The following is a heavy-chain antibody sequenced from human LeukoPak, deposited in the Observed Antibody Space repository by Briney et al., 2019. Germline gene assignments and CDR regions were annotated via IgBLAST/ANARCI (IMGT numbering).Heavy chain of an antibody. CDR1: GFSFSTYA. CDR2: ISGSSSHT. Sequence: GGSLRLSCAVSGFSFSTYAMSWVRQAPGKGLEWVSGISGSSSHTAGADSVKGRFAIYRDNSRNTLYLQMSSLRAEDTAIYYCTKEHERTNGAPEWGFDKWGQGALVTVSS. CDR3: TKEHERTNGAPEWGFDK. D-gene: IGHD3-3*01. J-gene: IGHJ4*02. V-gene: IGHV3-23*01.